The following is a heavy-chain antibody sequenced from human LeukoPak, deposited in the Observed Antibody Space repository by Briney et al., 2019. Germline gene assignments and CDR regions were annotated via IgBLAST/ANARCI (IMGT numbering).Heavy chain of an antibody. CDR3: ASMLSITMVRGVIRARDY. CDR1: GFTFSSYE. V-gene: IGHV3-48*03. Sequence: PGGSLRLSCAASGFTFSSYEMNWVRQAPGKGLEWVSYISSSGSTIYYADSVKGRFTISRDNAKNSLYLQMNSLRAEDTAVYYCASMLSITMVRGVIRARDYWGQGTLVTVSS. D-gene: IGHD3-10*01. J-gene: IGHJ4*02. CDR2: ISSSGSTI.